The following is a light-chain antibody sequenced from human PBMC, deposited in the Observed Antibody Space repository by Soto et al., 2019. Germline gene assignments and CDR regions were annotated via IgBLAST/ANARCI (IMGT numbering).Light chain of an antibody. CDR1: QSISSW. Sequence: DIQMTQSPSTLSASVGDRVTITCRASQSISSWLAWYQQKPGKAPKLLIYDASSLESGVPSRFSGSGSGTEFTLTISSLQPDDFATYYCQQRTFGQGTKV. CDR2: DAS. CDR3: QQRT. V-gene: IGKV1-5*01. J-gene: IGKJ1*01.